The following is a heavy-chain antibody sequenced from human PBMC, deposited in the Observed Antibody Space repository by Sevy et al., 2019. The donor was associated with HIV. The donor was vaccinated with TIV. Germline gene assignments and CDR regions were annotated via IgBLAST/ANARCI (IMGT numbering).Heavy chain of an antibody. CDR3: ARMNYSASAPGSWFNP. J-gene: IGHJ5*02. CDR1: GGSISSYY. D-gene: IGHD1-26*01. CDR2: MYYSGIT. Sequence: SETLSLTCTVSGGSISSYYWSWIRQPPGKGLEWIAYMYYSGITNYSPSLKSRLTISIDTSKNHFSLKLRSVTAADTAVYYCARMNYSASAPGSWFNPWGQGTLVTVSS. V-gene: IGHV4-59*01.